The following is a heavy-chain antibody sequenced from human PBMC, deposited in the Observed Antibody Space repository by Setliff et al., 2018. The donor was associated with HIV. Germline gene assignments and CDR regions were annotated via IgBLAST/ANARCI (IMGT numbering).Heavy chain of an antibody. Sequence: SETLSLTCAVYGGSFSGCYWSWIRQPPGKGLEWIGEINHSGSTNYNPSLKSRVTISVDTSKNQFSLKLSSVTAADTAVYYCAGGYCSSTSCPRNAFDIWGQGTMVTVSS. D-gene: IGHD2-2*01. J-gene: IGHJ3*02. CDR1: GGSFSGCY. V-gene: IGHV4-34*01. CDR2: INHSGST. CDR3: AGGYCSSTSCPRNAFDI.